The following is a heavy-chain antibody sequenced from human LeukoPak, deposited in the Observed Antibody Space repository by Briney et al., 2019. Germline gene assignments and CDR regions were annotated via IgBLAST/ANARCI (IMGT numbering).Heavy chain of an antibody. CDR1: GGTFSIYA. CDR2: IIPICCTT. V-gene: IGHV1-69*01. CDR3: ARERGDYYDSSGYYGGYFDS. D-gene: IGHD3-22*01. J-gene: IGHJ4*02. Sequence: SSVKVSCKSSGGTFSIYAIIWVRHAPGQGLEYMGEIIPICCTTNYAQKSQHRLTITADESTSTAYMELRSLRYEDTAVYYCARERGDYYDSSGYYGGYFDSWGQGTLVTVSS.